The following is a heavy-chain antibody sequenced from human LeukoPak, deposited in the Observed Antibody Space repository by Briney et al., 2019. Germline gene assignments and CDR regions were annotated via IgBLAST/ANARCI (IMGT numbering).Heavy chain of an antibody. CDR1: GASISSGYW. CDR3: ARDDTCVIRGIRFHY. Sequence: SETLSLTCAVSGASISSGYWWGWVRQPPGKGLEWLGEIYHSGSTNHNPSLKSRVTISVDKSKSQFSLNLSSVAAADTAVYYCARDDTCVIRGIRFHYWGQGTLVTVSS. J-gene: IGHJ4*02. V-gene: IGHV4-4*02. D-gene: IGHD3-10*01. CDR2: IYHSGST.